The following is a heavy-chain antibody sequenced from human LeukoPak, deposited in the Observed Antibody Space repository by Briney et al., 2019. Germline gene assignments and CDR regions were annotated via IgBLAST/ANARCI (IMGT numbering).Heavy chain of an antibody. CDR1: GFTFSSYG. V-gene: IGHV3-30*03. D-gene: IGHD4-23*01. CDR3: ARGWYGGFDY. J-gene: IGHJ4*02. CDR2: ISYDGSNK. Sequence: PGGSLRLSCAASGFTFSSYGMHWVRQVPGKGLEWVAVISYDGSNKYYADSVKGRFTISRDNSKNTLYLQMNSLRAEDTAVYYCARGWYGGFDYWGQGTLVTVSS.